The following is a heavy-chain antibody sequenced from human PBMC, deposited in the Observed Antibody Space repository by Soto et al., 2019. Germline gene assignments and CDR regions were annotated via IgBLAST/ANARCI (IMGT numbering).Heavy chain of an antibody. CDR1: GFTFSSYS. Sequence: EVQLVESGGGLVKPGGSLRLSCAASGFTFSSYSMNWVRQAPGKGLEWVSSISSSSSYIYYADSVKGRFTISRDNAKXXLYLQMNSLRAEDTAVYYCARFGTAMAPGYYYYGMDVWGQGTTVTVSS. CDR3: ARFGTAMAPGYYYYGMDV. J-gene: IGHJ6*02. V-gene: IGHV3-21*01. D-gene: IGHD5-18*01. CDR2: ISSSSSYI.